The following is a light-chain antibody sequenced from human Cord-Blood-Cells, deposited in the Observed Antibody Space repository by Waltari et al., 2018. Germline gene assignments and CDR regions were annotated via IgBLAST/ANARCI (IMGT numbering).Light chain of an antibody. CDR1: SSNTGAGYA. CDR2: GNS. Sequence: QSVLTQPPSVSGAPGQRVTIPCTGSSSNTGAGYAVHWYQQLPGTAPKLLIYGNSNRPSGVPDRFSGSKSGTSASLAITGLQAEDEADYYCQSYDSSLSGVVFGGGTKLTVL. V-gene: IGLV1-40*01. J-gene: IGLJ2*01. CDR3: QSYDSSLSGVV.